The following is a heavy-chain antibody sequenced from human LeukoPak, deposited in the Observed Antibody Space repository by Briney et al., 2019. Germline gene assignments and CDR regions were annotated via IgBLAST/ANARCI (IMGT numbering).Heavy chain of an antibody. Sequence: PSETLSLTCAVYGGSFSGYYWSWLRQPPGKGLEWIGEINRSGSTNYNPSLKSRVTISVDTSKNQFSLKLSSVTAADTAVYYCARVIPYIVVVPAAMGWFDPWGQGTLVTVSS. CDR2: INRSGST. J-gene: IGHJ5*02. CDR3: ARVIPYIVVVPAAMGWFDP. D-gene: IGHD2-2*01. V-gene: IGHV4-34*01. CDR1: GGSFSGYY.